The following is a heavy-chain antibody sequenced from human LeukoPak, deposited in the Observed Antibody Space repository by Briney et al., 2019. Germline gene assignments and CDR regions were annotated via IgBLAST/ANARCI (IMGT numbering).Heavy chain of an antibody. D-gene: IGHD6-13*01. V-gene: IGHV3-23*01. CDR2: ISGSGGST. J-gene: IGHJ5*02. CDR3: ARGRSGQQQNWFDP. Sequence: GGSLRLSCAASGFTFSSYATSWVRQAPGKGLEWVSAISGSGGSTYYADSVKGRFTISRDNSKNTLYLQMNSLRAEDTAVYYCARGRSGQQQNWFDPWGQGTLVTVSS. CDR1: GFTFSSYA.